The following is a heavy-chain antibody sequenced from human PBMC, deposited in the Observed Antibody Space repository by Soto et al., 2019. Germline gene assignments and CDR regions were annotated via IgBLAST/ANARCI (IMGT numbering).Heavy chain of an antibody. Sequence: GGSLRLSCAASGFTFSSYAMHWVRQAPGKGLEYVSAISSNGGSTYYANSVKGRFTISRDNSKNTLYLQMGSLRAEDMAVYYCARDTVRGVPPPLTYMDVWGKGTTVTVSS. CDR2: ISSNGGST. J-gene: IGHJ6*03. D-gene: IGHD3-10*01. V-gene: IGHV3-64*01. CDR1: GFTFSSYA. CDR3: ARDTVRGVPPPLTYMDV.